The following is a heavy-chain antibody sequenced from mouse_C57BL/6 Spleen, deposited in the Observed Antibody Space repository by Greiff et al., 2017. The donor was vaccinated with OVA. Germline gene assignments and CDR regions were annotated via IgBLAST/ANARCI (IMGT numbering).Heavy chain of an antibody. CDR1: GYTFTSYW. CDR2: IHPNSGST. CDR3: ARAGYSSYYFDY. V-gene: IGHV1-64*01. J-gene: IGHJ2*01. D-gene: IGHD2-3*01. Sequence: QVQLKQPGAELVKPGASVKLSCKASGYTFTSYWMHWVKQRPGQGLEWIGMIHPNSGSTNYNEKFKSKATLTVDKSSSTAYMQLSSLTSEDSAVYYCARAGYSSYYFDYWGQGTTLTVSS.